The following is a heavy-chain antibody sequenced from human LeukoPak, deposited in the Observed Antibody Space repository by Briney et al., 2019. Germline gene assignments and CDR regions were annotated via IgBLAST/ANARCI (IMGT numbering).Heavy chain of an antibody. CDR1: GFTFSSYS. CDR2: ISSSSSTI. CDR3: ARGKYYYDSSALGGNWFDP. J-gene: IGHJ5*02. V-gene: IGHV3-48*02. Sequence: GGSLRLSCAASGFTFSSYSMNWVRQAPGKGLEWVSYISSSSSTIYYADSVKGRFTISRDNAKNSLYLQMNSLRDEDTAVYYCARGKYYYDSSALGGNWFDPWGQGTLVTASS. D-gene: IGHD3-22*01.